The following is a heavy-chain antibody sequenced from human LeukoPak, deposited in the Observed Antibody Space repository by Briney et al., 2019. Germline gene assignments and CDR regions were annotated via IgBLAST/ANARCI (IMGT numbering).Heavy chain of an antibody. V-gene: IGHV1-2*02. D-gene: IGHD7-27*01. CDR1: GGTFSSYA. CDR3: ARDLANLTGKRGLVDY. J-gene: IGHJ4*02. CDR2: INPNSGGT. Sequence: GASVKVSCKASGGTFSSYAISWVRQAPGQGLEWMGWINPNSGGTNYAQKFQGRVTMTRDTSISTAYMELSRLRSDDTAVYYCARDLANLTGKRGLVDYWGQGTLVTVSS.